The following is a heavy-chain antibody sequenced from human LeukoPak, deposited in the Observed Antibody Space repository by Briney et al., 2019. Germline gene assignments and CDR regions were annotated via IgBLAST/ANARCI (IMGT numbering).Heavy chain of an antibody. D-gene: IGHD6-6*01. CDR1: GFTFSSYA. Sequence: GGSLRLSCAASGFTFSSYAMSWVRQAPGKGLEWVSGISGNGGSTNYADSVKGRFTISRDNANNTLYLLMNSLRAEDTAVYYCAKPLGQWYSSSSLINYYYYYMDVWGKGTTVTVSS. V-gene: IGHV3-23*01. CDR3: AKPLGQWYSSSSLINYYYYYMDV. CDR2: ISGNGGST. J-gene: IGHJ6*03.